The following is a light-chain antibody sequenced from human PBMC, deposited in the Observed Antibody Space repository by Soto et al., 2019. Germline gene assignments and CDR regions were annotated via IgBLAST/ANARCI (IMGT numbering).Light chain of an antibody. CDR1: SNDIGGFDS. CDR2: EVI. Sequence: QSVLTQPRSVSGSPGQSVTISCTGSSNDIGGFDSVSWYQQHPGKAPRLIIYEVIKRPSGVPDRFSASKSGDTASLTISGLQAEDEADFYCCSYAGKYSWVFGGGTKLTVL. CDR3: CSYAGKYSWV. V-gene: IGLV2-11*01. J-gene: IGLJ3*02.